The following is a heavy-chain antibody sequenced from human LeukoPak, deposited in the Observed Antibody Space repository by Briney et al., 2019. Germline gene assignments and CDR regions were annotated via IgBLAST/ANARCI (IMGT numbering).Heavy chain of an antibody. D-gene: IGHD2-15*01. V-gene: IGHV4-59*01. J-gene: IGHJ5*02. CDR2: IYYSGST. CDR3: ARGHGGKGWFDP. CDR1: GGSISSYY. Sequence: SETLSLTCTVSGGSISSYYWSWIRQPPGKGLEWIGYIYYSGSTNYNPSLKSRVTMSVDTSKNQFSLKLSSVTAADTAVYYCARGHGGKGWFDPWGQGTLVTVSS.